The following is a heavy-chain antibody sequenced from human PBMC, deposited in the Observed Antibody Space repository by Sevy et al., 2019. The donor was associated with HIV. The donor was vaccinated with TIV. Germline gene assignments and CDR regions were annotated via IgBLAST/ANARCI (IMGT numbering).Heavy chain of an antibody. D-gene: IGHD3-22*01. Sequence: GESLKISCAASGFTFSNAWMSWVRQAPGKGLEWVGRIKSKTDGGTTDYAAPVKGRFTISRDDSKNTLYLQMNSLKTEDTAVYYCTSEDSSGYYYDAFDIWGQGTMVTVSS. J-gene: IGHJ3*02. CDR2: IKSKTDGGTT. V-gene: IGHV3-15*01. CDR1: GFTFSNAW. CDR3: TSEDSSGYYYDAFDI.